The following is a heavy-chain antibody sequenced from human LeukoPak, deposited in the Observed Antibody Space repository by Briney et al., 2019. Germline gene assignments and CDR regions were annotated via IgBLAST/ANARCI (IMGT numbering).Heavy chain of an antibody. CDR3: ARRGPGGGGSCYAVCYYYYMDV. Sequence: SETLSLTCAVSGGSISSSNWWSWVRQPPGKGLEWIGEINHSGSTNYNPSLKSRVTISVDTSKNQFSLKLSSVTAADTAVYYCARRGPGGGGSCYAVCYYYYMDVWGKGTTVTVSS. CDR2: INHSGST. J-gene: IGHJ6*03. D-gene: IGHD2-15*01. CDR1: GGSISSSNW. V-gene: IGHV4-4*02.